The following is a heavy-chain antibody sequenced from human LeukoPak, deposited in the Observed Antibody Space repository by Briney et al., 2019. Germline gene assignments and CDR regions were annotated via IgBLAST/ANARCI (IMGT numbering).Heavy chain of an antibody. V-gene: IGHV3-23*01. Sequence: GGSLRLSCAASGFTFSSYAMSWARQAPGKGLEWVSDISGSGGSTDCADSVKGRFTISRDNSKNTLYLQMNSLRAEDTAVYYCAREVELYYFDYWGQGTLVTVSS. D-gene: IGHD1-26*01. CDR3: AREVELYYFDY. CDR1: GFTFSSYA. J-gene: IGHJ4*02. CDR2: ISGSGGST.